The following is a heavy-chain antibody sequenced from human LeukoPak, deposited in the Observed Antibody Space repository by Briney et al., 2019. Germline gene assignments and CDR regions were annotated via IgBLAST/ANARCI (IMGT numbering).Heavy chain of an antibody. D-gene: IGHD4-17*01. CDR3: ARLEYGDYVHAS. Sequence: GESLKISCQGSGYRFTSYWISWVRQMPGKGLEWMGRIDPSDSYTKYSLSFQGHVTLSADKSIGTAYLQWSSLKASDTAMYYCARLEYGDYVHASWGQGTLVTVSS. J-gene: IGHJ4*02. CDR1: GYRFTSYW. V-gene: IGHV5-10-1*01. CDR2: IDPSDSYT.